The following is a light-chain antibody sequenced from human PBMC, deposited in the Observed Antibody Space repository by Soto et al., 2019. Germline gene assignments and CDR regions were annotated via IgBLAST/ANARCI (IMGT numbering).Light chain of an antibody. CDR1: SSDVGSYNL. CDR3: CSFARGSTLV. Sequence: QSALTQPASVSGSPGQSITISCTGTSSDVGSYNLVSWYQQPPGKAPNLMIYEDSKRPSGVSSRFFGSKSGNTASLTISGRQAEDEADYFCCSFARGSTLVFGGGTKLTVL. CDR2: EDS. J-gene: IGLJ3*02. V-gene: IGLV2-23*01.